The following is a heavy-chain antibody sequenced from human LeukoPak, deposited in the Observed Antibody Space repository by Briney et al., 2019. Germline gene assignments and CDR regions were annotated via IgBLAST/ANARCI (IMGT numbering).Heavy chain of an antibody. D-gene: IGHD3-10*01. CDR3: ANEAKVGRRYYGSGGYWHAFDI. V-gene: IGHV3-23*01. CDR1: GFTFSSYA. Sequence: PGGSLRLSCAASGFTFSSYAMSWVRQAPGKGLEWVSAISGSGGSTYYADSVKGRFTISRDNSKNTLYLQMNSLRAEDTAVYYCANEAKVGRRYYGSGGYWHAFDIWGQGTMVTVSS. J-gene: IGHJ3*02. CDR2: ISGSGGST.